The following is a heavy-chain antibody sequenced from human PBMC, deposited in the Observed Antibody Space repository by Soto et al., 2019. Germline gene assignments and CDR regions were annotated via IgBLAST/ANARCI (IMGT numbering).Heavy chain of an antibody. CDR3: AKDNVSSSWYWRPINWFAP. D-gene: IGHD6-13*01. V-gene: IGHV3-23*01. CDR2: ISGSGGST. CDR1: GFTFSSYA. Sequence: GGSLRLSCAASGFTFSSYAMSWVRQAPGKGLEWVSAISGSGGSTYYADSVKGRFTISRDNSKNTLYLQMNSLRAEDTAVYYCAKDNVSSSWYWRPINWFAPWGQGTLVTVSS. J-gene: IGHJ5*02.